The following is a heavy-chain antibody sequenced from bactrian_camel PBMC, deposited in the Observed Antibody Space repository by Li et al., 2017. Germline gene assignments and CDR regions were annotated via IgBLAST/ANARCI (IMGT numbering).Heavy chain of an antibody. CDR2: IRSDGIT. D-gene: IGHD2*01. CDR1: GFTASSYA. J-gene: IGHJ4*01. Sequence: EVQLVESGGGLVQPGGSLRLACIGSGFTASSYAMAWVRQAPGKEREGVAGIRSDGITSYADSVKGRFTISKDHAKNTLYLQMNSLKPEDTAMYYCAASGPFPRCGAYSPRADEYNYWGQGTQVTVS. CDR3: AASGPFPRCGAYSPRADEYNY. V-gene: IGHV3S67*01.